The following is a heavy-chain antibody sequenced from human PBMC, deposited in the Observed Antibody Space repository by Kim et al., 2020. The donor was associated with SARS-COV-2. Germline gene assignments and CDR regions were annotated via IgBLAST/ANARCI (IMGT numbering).Heavy chain of an antibody. CDR1: GGSMSSSDYY. CDR3: TRHSRAEAGQAADY. V-gene: IGHV4-39*01. J-gene: IGHJ4*02. CDR2: IYYSGRT. Sequence: SETLSLTCTVSGGSMSSSDYYWGWIRQPPGKGLEWIGSIYYSGRTYYNPSLKSRVTISVDTSKNQFSLNLSSVTAADTALYYCTRHSRAEAGQAADYWGQGALVTVSS. D-gene: IGHD6-13*01.